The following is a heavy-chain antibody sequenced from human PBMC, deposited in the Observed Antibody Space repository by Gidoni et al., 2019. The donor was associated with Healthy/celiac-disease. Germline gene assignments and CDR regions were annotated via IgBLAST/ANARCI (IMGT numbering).Heavy chain of an antibody. D-gene: IGHD6-19*01. V-gene: IGHV3-30-3*01. CDR3: ARDPVAAYYFDY. CDR2: ISYDGSNK. CDR1: GFTFSSYA. Sequence: QVQLVASGGGVVQPGRSLRLSCAASGFTFSSYAMHWVRQAPGKGLEWVAVISYDGSNKYYADSVKGRFTISRDNSKNTLYLQMNSLRAEDTAVYYCARDPVAAYYFDYWGQGTLVTVSS. J-gene: IGHJ4*02.